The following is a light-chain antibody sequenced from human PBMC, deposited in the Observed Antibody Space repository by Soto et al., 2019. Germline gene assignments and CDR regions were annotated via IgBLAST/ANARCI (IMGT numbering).Light chain of an antibody. V-gene: IGKV3-20*01. CDR3: QQYGTFSGT. Sequence: DIVLTQSPGTLSLSPGERATLSCRASQSVSSNYLAWYQQKPGQAPRLLIYGASTRATGVPDRFSGSGSGTKFTLTIASLPPDDFATYYCQQYGTFSGTFGPGTKVDIK. J-gene: IGKJ1*01. CDR1: QSVSSNY. CDR2: GAS.